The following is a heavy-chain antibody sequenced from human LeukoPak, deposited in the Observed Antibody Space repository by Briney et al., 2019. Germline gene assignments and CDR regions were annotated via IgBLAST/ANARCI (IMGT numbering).Heavy chain of an antibody. D-gene: IGHD2/OR15-2a*01. CDR3: ARTPSSLLLFDY. CDR1: GGSIRNYY. V-gene: IGHV4-59*01. CDR2: VYYSGST. Sequence: PSETLSLTCTVSGGSIRNYYWSWIRQPPGKGLEWIGYVYYSGSTNYNPSLKSRVTISVDTSKNQFSLKLSSVTAADTAVYYCARTPSSLLLFDYWGQGTLVTVSS. J-gene: IGHJ4*02.